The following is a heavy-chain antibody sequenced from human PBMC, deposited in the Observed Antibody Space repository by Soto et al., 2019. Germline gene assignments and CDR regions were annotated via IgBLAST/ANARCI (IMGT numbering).Heavy chain of an antibody. CDR2: IRSRSNGYAT. Sequence: EVQLVESGGGLVQPGGSLKLSCAASGFTLSGSVIYWVRQPSGKGLEWVGRIRSRSNGYATAYAASVRGRFTISRDDSKNTAYLQMNSLKTEDTAVYYCTRHSGYSSGWYEDYWGQGTLVTVSS. CDR1: GFTLSGSV. V-gene: IGHV3-73*02. J-gene: IGHJ4*02. D-gene: IGHD6-19*01. CDR3: TRHSGYSSGWYEDY.